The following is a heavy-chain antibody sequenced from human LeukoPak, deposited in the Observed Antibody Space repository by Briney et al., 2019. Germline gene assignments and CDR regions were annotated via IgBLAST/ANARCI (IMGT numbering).Heavy chain of an antibody. CDR1: GVSFSTYA. D-gene: IGHD6-13*01. V-gene: IGHV3-23*01. CDR2: ISGSGGTT. Sequence: GGSLRLSCAVSGVSFSTYAMSWVRQAPGKGLEWVSDISGSGGTTHHADSVKGRSTISRDNSKNTLYLQMDSLRAEDTAVYYCAKDKDLQLVGDNWGQGTLVSVSS. CDR3: AKDKDLQLVGDN. J-gene: IGHJ4*02.